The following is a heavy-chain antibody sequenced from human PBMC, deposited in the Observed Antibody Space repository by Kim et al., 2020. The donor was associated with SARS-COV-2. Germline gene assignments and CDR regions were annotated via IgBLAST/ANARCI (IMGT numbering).Heavy chain of an antibody. J-gene: IGHJ6*02. Sequence: ASVKVSCKASGHTYSTYYMHWVRQAPGQGLEWMGIINPSGDYTTYAQKFQGRVTMTRDTSTSTDYMELSRLASEDTAVYYCAGESPIRIFGVVTPSGLDVWGQGTTVTVSS. V-gene: IGHV1-46*01. CDR2: INPSGDYT. CDR3: AGESPIRIFGVVTPSGLDV. D-gene: IGHD3-3*01. CDR1: GHTYSTYY.